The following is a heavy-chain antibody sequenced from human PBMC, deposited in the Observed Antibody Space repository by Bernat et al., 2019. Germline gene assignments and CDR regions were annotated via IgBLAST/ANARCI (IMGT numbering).Heavy chain of an antibody. J-gene: IGHJ6*02. CDR1: GFTFSSYG. D-gene: IGHD6-13*01. CDR2: IWYDGSNK. V-gene: IGHV3-33*01. Sequence: QVQLVESGGGVVQPGRSLRLSCAASGFTFSSYGMHWVRQAPGKGLEWVAVIWYDGSNKYYADSVKGRFTISRDNSKNTLYLQMNSLRAEDTAVYYCARERGAAGDYGMDGWGQGTTVTVSS. CDR3: ARERGAAGDYGMDG.